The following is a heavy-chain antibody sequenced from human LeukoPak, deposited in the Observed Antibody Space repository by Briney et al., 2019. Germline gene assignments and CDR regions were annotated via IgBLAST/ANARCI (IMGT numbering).Heavy chain of an antibody. CDR1: GFTFSSYA. V-gene: IGHV3-23*01. Sequence: PGGSLRLSCAASGFTFSSYAMSWVRQAPGKGLEWVSAISGSGGSTYYADSVKGRFTISRDNSKNTLYLQMNSLRAEDTAVYYCAKAPSQTYYDFWSGYYNYYYYGMDVWGQGTTVTVSS. J-gene: IGHJ6*02. CDR2: ISGSGGST. D-gene: IGHD3-3*01. CDR3: AKAPSQTYYDFWSGYYNYYYYGMDV.